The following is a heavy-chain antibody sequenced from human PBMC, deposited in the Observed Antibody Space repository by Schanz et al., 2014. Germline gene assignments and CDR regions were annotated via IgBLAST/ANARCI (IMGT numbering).Heavy chain of an antibody. Sequence: VQLVQSGGEAKTPGASVKVSCKAPGYTFTRSVITRVRQAPGQGLEWMGWVNPSSGGTSYAQKFQGRVTMTRDMSINAAYMELNRLRTDVSAVDYCACDCWGGYAYYYYGLDVWGQGTTVTVSS. V-gene: IGHV1-2*02. CDR3: ACDCWGGYAYYYYGLDV. J-gene: IGHJ6*02. CDR2: VNPSSGGT. D-gene: IGHD3-3*01. CDR1: GYTFTRSV.